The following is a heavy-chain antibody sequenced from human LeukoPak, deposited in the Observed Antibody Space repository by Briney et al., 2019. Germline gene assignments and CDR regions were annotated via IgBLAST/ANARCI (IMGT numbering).Heavy chain of an antibody. CDR1: GYTFTSYG. D-gene: IGHD2-15*01. J-gene: IGHJ5*02. V-gene: IGHV1-18*01. CDR3: ASYCSGGSCYGERDWFDP. CDR2: ISAYNGNT. Sequence: ASVTVSCKASGYTFTSYGISWVRQAPGQGLEWMGWISAYNGNTNYAQKLQGRVTMTSDTSTSTAYMELRSLRSDDTAVYYCASYCSGGSCYGERDWFDPWGQGTLVTVSS.